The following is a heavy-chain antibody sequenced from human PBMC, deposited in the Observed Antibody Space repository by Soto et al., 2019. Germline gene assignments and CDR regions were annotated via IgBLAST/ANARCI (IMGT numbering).Heavy chain of an antibody. J-gene: IGHJ3*02. V-gene: IGHV3-23*01. Sequence: EVQLLESGGGLVQPGGSLRLSCAGSGLTVSTNAMSWVRQAPGKGLEWFSAITASGGGTHYADPVKGRFTISRDKSKNTLYLQMHRLRAEDTAVYYCAKDLAGTTAFDIWGQGTMVTVSS. CDR3: AKDLAGTTAFDI. CDR2: ITASGGGT. D-gene: IGHD1-1*01. CDR1: GLTVSTNA.